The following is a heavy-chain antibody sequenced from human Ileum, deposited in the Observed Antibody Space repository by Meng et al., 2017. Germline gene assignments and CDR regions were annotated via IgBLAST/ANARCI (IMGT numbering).Heavy chain of an antibody. J-gene: IGHJ4*02. CDR2: ISQESGRT. D-gene: IGHD2-21*01. V-gene: IGHV4-4*02. CDR1: GDSISSRDW. CDR3: VRNEGYSLGD. Sequence: QVRLQGAAPELVKPSGTLSLTCAVSGDSISSRDWWSWVRQPPGKGLEWIGEISQESGRTNYNPSLKSRVTISLDKSKNQFSLNLNSVTAADTAVYYCVRNEGYSLGDWGQGTLVTVSS.